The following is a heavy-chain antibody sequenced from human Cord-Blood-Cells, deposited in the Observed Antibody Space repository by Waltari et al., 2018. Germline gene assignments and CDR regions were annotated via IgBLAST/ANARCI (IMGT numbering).Heavy chain of an antibody. CDR3: AKDKGYGSGSYFDY. CDR1: GFTFSSYA. Sequence: EVQLLESGGGLVQPGGSLRLSCAASGFTFSSYAMCWVRQPPGKGLASVSAISGSGGSTYYADSVKGRFTISRDNSKNTLYLQMNSLRAEDTAVYYCAKDKGYGSGSYFDYWGQGTLVTVSS. D-gene: IGHD3-10*01. V-gene: IGHV3-23*01. CDR2: ISGSGGST. J-gene: IGHJ4*02.